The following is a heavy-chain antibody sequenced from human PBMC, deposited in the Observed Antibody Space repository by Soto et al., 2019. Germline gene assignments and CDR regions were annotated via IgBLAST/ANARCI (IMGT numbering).Heavy chain of an antibody. J-gene: IGHJ6*02. CDR3: ARVANFYYYYYGMDV. CDR2: IYYSGST. Sequence: TSETLSLTCTVSGGSISSGGYYWSWIRQHPGKGLEWIGYIYYSGSTYYNPSLKSRVTISVDTSKNQFSLKLSSVTAADTAVYYCARVANFYYYYYGMDVWGQGTTVTVSS. CDR1: GGSISSGGYY. V-gene: IGHV4-31*03.